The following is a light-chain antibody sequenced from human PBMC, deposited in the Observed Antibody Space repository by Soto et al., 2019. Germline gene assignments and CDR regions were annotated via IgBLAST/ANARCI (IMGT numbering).Light chain of an antibody. Sequence: QSVLTQPASVSGSPGQSITISCTGTSSDVGGYNYVSWYQQHPGKAPKLMIYEVSNRPSGVSNRFPGSKSGNTASLTISGLQAEDEADYYCSSYTSSSIVVFGGGTKVTVL. CDR1: SSDVGGYNY. CDR3: SSYTSSSIVV. CDR2: EVS. V-gene: IGLV2-14*01. J-gene: IGLJ2*01.